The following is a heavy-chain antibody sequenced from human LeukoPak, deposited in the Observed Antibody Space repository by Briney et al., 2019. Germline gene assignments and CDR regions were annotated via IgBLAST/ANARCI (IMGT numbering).Heavy chain of an antibody. V-gene: IGHV3-30*02. J-gene: IGHJ4*02. CDR1: GVTFSSYG. CDR3: AKDQRRDGYNLYYFDY. Sequence: GGSLRLSCAASGVTFSSYGMHWVRQAPGKGLEWVAFIRYDGSNKYYAGSVKGRFTISRDNSKNTLYLQMNSLRAEDTAVYYCAKDQRRDGYNLYYFDYWGQGTLVTVSS. CDR2: IRYDGSNK. D-gene: IGHD5-24*01.